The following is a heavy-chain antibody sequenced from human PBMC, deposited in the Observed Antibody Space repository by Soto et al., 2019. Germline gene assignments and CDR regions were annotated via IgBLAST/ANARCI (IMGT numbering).Heavy chain of an antibody. J-gene: IGHJ6*02. CDR2: ISSSSSYI. Sequence: EMQLVESGGGLVKPGGSMRLSCAASEFTFSSYSMNWVRQAPGKGLEWVSSISSSSSYIYYADSVKGRFTISRDNAKNSLYLQMNSLRAEDTAVYYCARSWGWLGEGLHGGMDVWGQGTTVTVSS. CDR3: ARSWGWLGEGLHGGMDV. D-gene: IGHD3-10*01. CDR1: EFTFSSYS. V-gene: IGHV3-21*01.